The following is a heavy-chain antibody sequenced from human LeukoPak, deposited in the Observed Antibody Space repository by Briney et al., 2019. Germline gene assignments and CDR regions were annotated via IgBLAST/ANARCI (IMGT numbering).Heavy chain of an antibody. V-gene: IGHV3-74*01. CDR3: TSFYETN. J-gene: IGHJ4*02. D-gene: IGHD2/OR15-2a*01. CDR2: ISSDGTYT. Sequence: GGSLRLSCAASGFTFSSHLMHWVRQAPGKGLVWVSRISSDGTYTNYADSVRGRFTISRDNAKNTVYLHMNSLRVEDTAVYYCTSFYETNWGQGTLVTVSS. CDR1: GFTFSSHL.